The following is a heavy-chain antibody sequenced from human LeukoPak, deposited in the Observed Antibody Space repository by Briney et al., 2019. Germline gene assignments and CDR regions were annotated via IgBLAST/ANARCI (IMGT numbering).Heavy chain of an antibody. CDR2: IKQDGSEK. CDR3: ATYDSSGYYGYDY. J-gene: IGHJ4*02. CDR1: GFTFSSYN. V-gene: IGHV3-7*01. Sequence: GGSLRLSCAASGFTFSSYNMNWVRQAPGKGLEWVANIKQDGSEKYYVDSVKGRFTISRDNAKNSLYLQMNSLRAEDTAVYYCATYDSSGYYGYDYWGQGTLVTVSS. D-gene: IGHD3-22*01.